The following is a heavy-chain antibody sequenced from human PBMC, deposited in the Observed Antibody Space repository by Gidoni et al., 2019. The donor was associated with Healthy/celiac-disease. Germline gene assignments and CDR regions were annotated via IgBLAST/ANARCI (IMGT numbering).Heavy chain of an antibody. D-gene: IGHD2-2*01. V-gene: IGHV3-48*02. CDR1: GFTFSSYS. J-gene: IGHJ6*03. CDR3: ARDAVVVPAATHYYYYYMDV. CDR2: ISSSSSTI. Sequence: EVQLVESGGGLVQPGGYLRLSCAASGFTFSSYSMNWVRLAPGKGLEWVSYISSSSSTIYYADSVKGRFTISRDNAKNSLYLQMNSLRDEDTAVYYCARDAVVVPAATHYYYYYMDVWGKGTTVTVSS.